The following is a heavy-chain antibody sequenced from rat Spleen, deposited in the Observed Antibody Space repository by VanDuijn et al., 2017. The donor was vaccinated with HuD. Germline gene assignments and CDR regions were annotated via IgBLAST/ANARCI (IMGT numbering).Heavy chain of an antibody. V-gene: IGHV5S14*01. CDR1: GFTFSNYG. Sequence: EVQLVESGGGLVQPGRSLKLSCAASGFTFSNYGMAWVRQTPTKGLEWVASISTGGGNTYYRDSVKGRFTISRDNAKNTQYLQMDSLRSEDTATYYCARHAPYYGYTSPYYFDYWGQGVMVTVSS. CDR3: ARHAPYYGYTSPYYFDY. CDR2: ISTGGGNT. J-gene: IGHJ2*01. D-gene: IGHD1-9*01.